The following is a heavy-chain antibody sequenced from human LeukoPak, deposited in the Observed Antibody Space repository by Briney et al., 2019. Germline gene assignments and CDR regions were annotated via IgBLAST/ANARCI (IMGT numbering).Heavy chain of an antibody. V-gene: IGHV3-9*03. CDR2: ISWNSGSI. Sequence: PGRSLRLSCAASGFTFDDYAMHWVRQAPGKGLEWVSGISWNSGSIGYADSVKGRFTISRDNAKNSLYLQMNSLRAEDMALYYCAKDKGYSSGWTFDYWGQGTLVTVSS. CDR1: GFTFDDYA. J-gene: IGHJ4*02. CDR3: AKDKGYSSGWTFDY. D-gene: IGHD6-19*01.